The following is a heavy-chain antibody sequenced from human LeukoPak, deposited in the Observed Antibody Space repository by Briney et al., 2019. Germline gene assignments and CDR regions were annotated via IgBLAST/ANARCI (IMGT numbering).Heavy chain of an antibody. V-gene: IGHV1-46*01. J-gene: IGHJ4*02. CDR1: GYSFTTFY. CDR2: INPSGGTT. CDR3: AKEGNSGWVPKY. Sequence: EASVKVSCRASGYSFTTFYIHWVRQAPGQGLEWMGMINPSGGTTTYAQNFQGRVTMTRDTSTRTAYMELSSLRSEDTAVYYCAKEGNSGWVPKYWGQGTLVTVSS. D-gene: IGHD6-19*01.